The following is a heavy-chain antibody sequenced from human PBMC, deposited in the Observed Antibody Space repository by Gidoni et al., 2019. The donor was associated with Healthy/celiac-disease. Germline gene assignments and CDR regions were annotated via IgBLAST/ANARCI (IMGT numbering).Heavy chain of an antibody. CDR1: GSTSIDYY. J-gene: IGHJ6*02. V-gene: IGHV3-11*01. CDR3: ARGYDSSGYKLYGMDV. D-gene: IGHD3-22*01. Sequence: QVQLVESGGGLVKPGGSLRPACEASGSTSIDYYMSWIRQAPGKGLEWVSYISSSGRTIYYADSVKSRFTISRDNAKNSLYLQMNSLRAEDTAVYYCARGYDSSGYKLYGMDVWGQGTTVTVSS. CDR2: ISSSGRTI.